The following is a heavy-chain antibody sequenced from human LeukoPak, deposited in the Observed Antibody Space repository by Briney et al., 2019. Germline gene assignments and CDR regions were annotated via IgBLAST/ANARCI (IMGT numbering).Heavy chain of an antibody. D-gene: IGHD1-26*01. CDR3: ARAPGIVGTTPFGNY. CDR1: GGSVSSGSYY. Sequence: PSEALSLTCRFFGGSVSSGSYYGSWIRQSPGKGLEWFGCIYYSGSTNYNPSLRGRVAMSIDTSKNHFSLRLISVTAADTAIYYCARAPGIVGTTPFGNYWGRGTLVTVSS. CDR2: IYYSGST. V-gene: IGHV4-61*03. J-gene: IGHJ4*02.